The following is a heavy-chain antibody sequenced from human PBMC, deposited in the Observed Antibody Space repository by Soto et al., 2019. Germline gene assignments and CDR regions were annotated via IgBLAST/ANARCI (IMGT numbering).Heavy chain of an antibody. J-gene: IGHJ1*01. V-gene: IGHV4-31*03. CDR3: PAMTATYWILSI. CDR2: IQYRGPT. D-gene: IGHD2-21*02. Sequence: SETLSVTCTVSGDSITAGGNYWVWIRQQQEKGLEGLSYIQYRGPTDSNPSLKSGLTVSVDTSKNQCPLPLSSVTAADTTIYYSPAMTATYWILSIWRLGSLVTVT. CDR1: GDSITAGGNY.